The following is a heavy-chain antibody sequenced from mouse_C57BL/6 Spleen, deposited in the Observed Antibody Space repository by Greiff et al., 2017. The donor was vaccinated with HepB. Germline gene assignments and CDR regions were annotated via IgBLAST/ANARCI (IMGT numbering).Heavy chain of an antibody. D-gene: IGHD2-4*01. CDR2: IDPSDSYT. CDR3: AREGTYDYDGFAY. Sequence: VQLQQPGAELVRPGTSVKLSCKASGYTFTSYWMHWVKQRPGQGLEWIGVIDPSDSYTNYNQKFKGKATLTVDTSSSTAYMQLSSLTSEDSAVYYCAREGTYDYDGFAYWGQGTLVTVSA. J-gene: IGHJ3*01. V-gene: IGHV1-59*01. CDR1: GYTFTSYW.